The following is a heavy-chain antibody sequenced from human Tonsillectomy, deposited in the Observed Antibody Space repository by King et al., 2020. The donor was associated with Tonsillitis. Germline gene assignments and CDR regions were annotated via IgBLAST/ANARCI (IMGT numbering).Heavy chain of an antibody. D-gene: IGHD6-19*01. Sequence: VQLVESGAEVKKPGASVKVSCKASGYTFTSYGISWVRQAPGQGLEWMGWISGYNGSANYTQKLQGRVTMTTDTSTNTAYMELRSLRSADAAVYYCASDQSRIGVAVAGIGAYWGQGNLVTVSS. CDR1: GYTFTSYG. CDR3: ASDQSRIGVAVAGIGAY. V-gene: IGHV1-18*01. CDR2: ISGYNGSA. J-gene: IGHJ4*02.